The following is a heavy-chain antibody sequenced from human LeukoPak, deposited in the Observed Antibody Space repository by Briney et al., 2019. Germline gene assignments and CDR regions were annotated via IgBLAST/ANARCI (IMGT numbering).Heavy chain of an antibody. CDR2: ISYSGGT. D-gene: IGHD1-26*01. Sequence: SETLSLTCTVSGGSISSYYWSWIRQPPGKGLEWIGYISYSGGTDYNPSLKIRVTISLDTSKNQFSLRLSSVTACATSEYYCARETRLHSGSYSNDAFDIWGQGTMVTVSS. CDR3: ARETRLHSGSYSNDAFDI. CDR1: GGSISSYY. V-gene: IGHV4-59*01. J-gene: IGHJ3*02.